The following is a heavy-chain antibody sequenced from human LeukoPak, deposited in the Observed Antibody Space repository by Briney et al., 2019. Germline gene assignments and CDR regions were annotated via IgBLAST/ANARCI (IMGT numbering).Heavy chain of an antibody. V-gene: IGHV1-69*01. CDR2: IIPKYSAS. CDR3: VRPDRIFGVPAAFDA. D-gene: IGHD3-3*02. J-gene: IGHJ3*01. CDR1: GGSFSDYP. Sequence: SVKVSCKASGGSFSDYPINWLRQAPGQGLERLGGIIPKYSASNYAQAFQGRVTITADESTNTVYMEMSGLRPDDTAVYYCVRPDRIFGVPAAFDAWGQGTLVAVSS.